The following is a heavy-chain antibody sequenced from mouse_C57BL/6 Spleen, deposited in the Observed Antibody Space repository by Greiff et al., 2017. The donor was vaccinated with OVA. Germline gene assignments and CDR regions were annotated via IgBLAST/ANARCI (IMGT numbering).Heavy chain of an antibody. V-gene: IGHV1-80*01. CDR2: IYPGDGDT. J-gene: IGHJ2*01. Sequence: VQLQQSGAELVKPGASVKISCKASGYAFSSYWMNWVKQRPGKGLEWIGQIYPGDGDTNYNGKFKGKATLTADKSSSTAYMQLSSLTSEDSAVYFCASDYDGSLYYFDYWGQGTTLTVSS. CDR3: ASDYDGSLYYFDY. D-gene: IGHD2-3*01. CDR1: GYAFSSYW.